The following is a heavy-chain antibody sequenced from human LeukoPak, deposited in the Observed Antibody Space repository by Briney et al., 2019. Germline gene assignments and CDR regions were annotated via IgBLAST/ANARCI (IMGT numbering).Heavy chain of an antibody. D-gene: IGHD5-18*01. CDR2: ISYDGTIK. J-gene: IGHJ4*02. Sequence: EPGGSLRLSCAASGLTFSTYAMHWVRQTPGKGLEWVSLISYDGTIKYYADSVKGRFTISRDTSKNTLYLQMNRLGAEDTAVYFCARAYTYGYLTDYWGQGSLVTVSS. CDR1: GLTFSTYA. CDR3: ARAYTYGYLTDY. V-gene: IGHV3-30*04.